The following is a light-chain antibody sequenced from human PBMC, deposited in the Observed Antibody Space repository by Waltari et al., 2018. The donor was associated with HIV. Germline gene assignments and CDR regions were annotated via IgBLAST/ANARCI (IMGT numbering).Light chain of an antibody. CDR3: LLYMGSGIWV. CDR2: SPN. V-gene: IGLV8-61*01. J-gene: IGLJ3*02. CDR1: SGSVSTSYY. Sequence: QTVVTQEPSFSVSPGGTVTLTCGLSSGSVSTSYYPSWYQPTPGQPPRTLIHSPNPRSSGFPDRFSGSILGNKAALTITGAQAYDESYYYCLLYMGSGIWVFGGGTKLTVL.